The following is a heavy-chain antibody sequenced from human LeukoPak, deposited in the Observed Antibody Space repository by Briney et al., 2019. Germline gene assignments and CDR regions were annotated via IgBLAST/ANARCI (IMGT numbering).Heavy chain of an antibody. V-gene: IGHV4-34*01. Sequence: SETLSLTCAVYGGSFSGYYWSWIRQPPGKGLEWIGEINHSGSTNYNPSLKSRVTISVDTSKNQFSLKLSSVTAADTAVYYCARDDYGGKTDYWGQGTLVTVSP. J-gene: IGHJ4*02. D-gene: IGHD4-23*01. CDR3: ARDDYGGKTDY. CDR2: INHSGST. CDR1: GGSFSGYY.